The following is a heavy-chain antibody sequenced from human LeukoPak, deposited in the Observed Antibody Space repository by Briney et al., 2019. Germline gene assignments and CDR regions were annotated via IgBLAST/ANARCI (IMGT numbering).Heavy chain of an antibody. CDR2: INHSGST. V-gene: IGHV4-34*01. Sequence: SETLSLTCAVYGGSFSGYYWSWIRQPPGKGLEWIGEINHSGSTNYNPSLKSRVAISVDTSKNQFSLKLSSVTAADTAVYYCARGPAADYWGQGTLVTVSS. D-gene: IGHD2-15*01. J-gene: IGHJ4*02. CDR3: ARGPAADY. CDR1: GGSFSGYY.